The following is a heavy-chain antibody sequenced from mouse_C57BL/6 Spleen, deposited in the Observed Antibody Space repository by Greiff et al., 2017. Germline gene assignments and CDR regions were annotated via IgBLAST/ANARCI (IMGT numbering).Heavy chain of an antibody. CDR3: ARAGAAWFAY. CDR1: GYSITSGYD. CDR2: ISYSGST. V-gene: IGHV3-1*01. Sequence: EVQLVESGPGMVKPSQSLSLTCTVTGYSITSGYDWHWIRHFPGNKLEWMGYISYSGSTNYNPSLKSRISLTHDTSKNHFFLKLNSVTTEDTATYYCARAGAAWFAYWGQGTLVTVSA. J-gene: IGHJ3*01. D-gene: IGHD4-1*01.